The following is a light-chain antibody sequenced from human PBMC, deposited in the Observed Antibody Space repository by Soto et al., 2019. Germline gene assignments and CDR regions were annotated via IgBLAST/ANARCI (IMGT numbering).Light chain of an antibody. V-gene: IGLV2-14*01. Sequence: QSALTQPASVSGFPGQSITISCTGTSSDVGGYNYVSWYQQHPGKAPKLMIYEVSNRPSGVSNRFSGSKSGNTASLTIPGLQAEDEADYYCSSYTSSSTLDVFGTGTKVTVL. CDR3: SSYTSSSTLDV. J-gene: IGLJ1*01. CDR2: EVS. CDR1: SSDVGGYNY.